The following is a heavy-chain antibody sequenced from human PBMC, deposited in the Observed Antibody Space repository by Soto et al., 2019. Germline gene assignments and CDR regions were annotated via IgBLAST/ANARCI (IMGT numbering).Heavy chain of an antibody. CDR1: GFIFENFG. D-gene: IGHD5-12*01. CDR2: ISGSGFKK. V-gene: IGHV3-23*01. CDR3: AASGYDKFVDS. J-gene: IGHJ5*01. Sequence: GGSLRLSCAASGFIFENFGMSWVRQAPGKGPEWISSISGSGFKKYYADSVKGRFTISRDNSKSTVYLEMNNLKSEDTAVYYCAASGYDKFVDSWGQGILVTVSS.